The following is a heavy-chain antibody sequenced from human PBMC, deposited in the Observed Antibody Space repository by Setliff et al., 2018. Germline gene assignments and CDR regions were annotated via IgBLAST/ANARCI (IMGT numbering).Heavy chain of an antibody. CDR1: GFVLGTYG. CDR2: VRFDGSYK. D-gene: IGHD2-8*01. J-gene: IGHJ4*02. V-gene: IGHV3-30*02. CDR3: AKVKKPLIRGSGFDY. Sequence: GGSLSLSCAASGFVLGTYGMHWVRQAPGKGLDWVASVRFDGSYKVYADSVKGRFTISRDNSENTLFLQMTSLRPEDTGIYYCAKVKKPLIRGSGFDYWGRGTLVTVSS.